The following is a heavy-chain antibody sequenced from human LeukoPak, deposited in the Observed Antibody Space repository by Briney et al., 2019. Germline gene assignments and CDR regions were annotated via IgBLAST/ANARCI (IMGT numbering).Heavy chain of an antibody. CDR3: ARRKNSGGLRAGSFDY. CDR1: GGSISSSSYY. D-gene: IGHD5-12*01. V-gene: IGHV4-39*07. J-gene: IGHJ4*02. CDR2: IYYSGST. Sequence: PSQTLSLTCTVSGGSISSSSYYWGWIRQPPGKGLEWIGSIYYSGSTYYNPSLKSRVTISVDTSKNQFSLKLGSVTAADTAVYYCARRKNSGGLRAGSFDYWGQGTLVTVSS.